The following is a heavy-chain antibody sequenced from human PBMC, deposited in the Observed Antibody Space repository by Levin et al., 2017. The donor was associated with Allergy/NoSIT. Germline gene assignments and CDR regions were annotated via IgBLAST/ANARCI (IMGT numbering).Heavy chain of an antibody. CDR1: GDSISSSSYF. D-gene: IGHD3-10*01. V-gene: IGHV4-39*07. CDR3: ARDPGSRAHPTFPGVRDLNWFDP. J-gene: IGHJ5*02. Sequence: ASETLSLTCTVSGDSISSSSYFWGWIRQPPGKGLEWIASINNSGRTYYTPSLKSRVTISVDTSKNQFSLRLNSVTAADTAVYYCARDPGSRAHPTFPGVRDLNWFDPWGQGTLVTVSS. CDR2: INNSGRT.